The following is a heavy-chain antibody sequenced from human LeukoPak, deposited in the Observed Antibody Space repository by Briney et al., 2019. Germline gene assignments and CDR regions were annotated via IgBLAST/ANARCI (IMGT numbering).Heavy chain of an antibody. CDR2: IYPGDSDT. D-gene: IGHD5-12*01. V-gene: IGHV5-51*01. CDR3: ARGGYDSIDWFDP. Sequence: GASLKISCQGSGYSFTSYWIGWVRQLPGKGLEWMGIIYPGDSDTRYSPSFQGQVTISADKSISTAYLQWSSLKASDTAMYYCARGGYDSIDWFDPWGQGTLVTVSS. CDR1: GYSFTSYW. J-gene: IGHJ5*02.